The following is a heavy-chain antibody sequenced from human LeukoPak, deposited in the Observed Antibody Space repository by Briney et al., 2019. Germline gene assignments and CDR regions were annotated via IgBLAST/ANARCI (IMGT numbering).Heavy chain of an antibody. V-gene: IGHV3-9*01. J-gene: IGHJ3*02. Sequence: PGGSLRLSCAASGFTFDDYAMHWVRQAPGKGLEWVSGVSWSSGTIGYADSVKGRFTISRDNAKNSLYLQMNSLRPEDTALYYCTKDAKLGFDTFDIWGQGTMVTVSS. CDR3: TKDAKLGFDTFDI. D-gene: IGHD7-27*01. CDR2: VSWSSGTI. CDR1: GFTFDDYA.